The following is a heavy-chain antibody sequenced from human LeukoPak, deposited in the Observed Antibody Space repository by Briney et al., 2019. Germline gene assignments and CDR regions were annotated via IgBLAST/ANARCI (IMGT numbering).Heavy chain of an antibody. Sequence: GGSLRLSCAASGFTFRYAWMSWVRQAPGKGLEWVGRIKSKTDGGTTDYAAPVKGRFTIARDDSRDTLYLQMNSLKTEDTAVYYCTNVYWGRDYYFDYWGQGALVTVSS. CDR1: GFTFRYAW. J-gene: IGHJ4*02. D-gene: IGHD2-8*01. CDR2: IKSKTDGGTT. CDR3: TNVYWGRDYYFDY. V-gene: IGHV3-15*01.